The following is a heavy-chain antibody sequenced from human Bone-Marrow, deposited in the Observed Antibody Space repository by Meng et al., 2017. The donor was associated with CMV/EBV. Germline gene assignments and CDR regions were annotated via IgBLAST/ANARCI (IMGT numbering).Heavy chain of an antibody. CDR3: ARGETRYYFDY. V-gene: IGHV4-31*03. J-gene: IGHJ4*02. CDR1: GGSISSGGYY. Sequence: SETLSLTCTVSGGSISSGGYYWSWIRQHPGKGLEWIGYIYYSGSTYYNPSLKSRVTISVDTSKNQFSLKLSSVTAADTAVYYCARGETRYYFDYWGQGTLVTFSS. CDR2: IYYSGST.